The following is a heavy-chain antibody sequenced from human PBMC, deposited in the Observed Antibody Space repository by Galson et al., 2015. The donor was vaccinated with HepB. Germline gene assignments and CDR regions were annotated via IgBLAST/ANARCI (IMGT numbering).Heavy chain of an antibody. CDR2: IRSKTYGGTT. V-gene: IGHV3-49*03. J-gene: IGHJ4*02. CDR3: AREEDCSGTSCHSV. D-gene: IGHD2-15*01. CDR1: GFTFGDYA. Sequence: SLRLSCAASGFTFGDYAMSWFRQAPGEGLEWVGFIRSKTYGGTTEHAAAVKGRFTVSRDDSKSIAYLQMSSLRTGDTAVYYCAREEDCSGTSCHSVWGQGTLVTVSS.